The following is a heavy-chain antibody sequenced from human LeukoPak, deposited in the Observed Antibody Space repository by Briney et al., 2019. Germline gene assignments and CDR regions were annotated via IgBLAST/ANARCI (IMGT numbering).Heavy chain of an antibody. J-gene: IGHJ4*02. CDR3: AKARKVLLWFGELALDH. CDR1: GFTFSSYA. CDR2: ISGSGGST. V-gene: IGHV3-23*01. Sequence: PGGSLRLSCAASGFTFSSYAMNWVRQAPGRGLEWVSAISGSGGSTYYADSVKGRFTISRDNSMNTLYLQMNSLRAEDTAVYYCAKARKVLLWFGELALDHWGQGTLVTVSS. D-gene: IGHD3-10*01.